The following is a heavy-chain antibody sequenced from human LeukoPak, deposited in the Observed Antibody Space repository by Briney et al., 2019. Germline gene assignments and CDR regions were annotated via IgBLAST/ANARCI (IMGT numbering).Heavy chain of an antibody. V-gene: IGHV4-59*08. D-gene: IGHD2-15*01. Sequence: SETLSLTCTLSGDSLSTHYWSWIRQPPGKTLEWIGYVYNSGSTNYNPALKSRITISVDTSKTQLSLKLTSVTAADTAVYYCARQTTRFCSGGTCYSNFAFDMWGQGTMVIVSS. CDR1: GDSLSTHY. CDR3: ARQTTRFCSGGTCYSNFAFDM. J-gene: IGHJ3*02. CDR2: VYNSGST.